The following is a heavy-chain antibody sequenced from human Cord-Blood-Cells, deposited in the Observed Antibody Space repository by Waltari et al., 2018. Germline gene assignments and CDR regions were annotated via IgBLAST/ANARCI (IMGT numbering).Heavy chain of an antibody. D-gene: IGHD4-17*01. CDR3: ARDFQYYGGNYYYGMDV. CDR1: GYTFTAYY. Sequence: QVQLVQSGAEVKKPGASVKVSCKASGYTFTAYYMHWVRKAPGQGLEWMGWINPNSGGTNYAQKFQGRVTMTRDTSISTAYMELSRLRSDDTAVYYCARDFQYYGGNYYYGMDVWGQGTTVTVSS. CDR2: INPNSGGT. V-gene: IGHV1-2*02. J-gene: IGHJ6*02.